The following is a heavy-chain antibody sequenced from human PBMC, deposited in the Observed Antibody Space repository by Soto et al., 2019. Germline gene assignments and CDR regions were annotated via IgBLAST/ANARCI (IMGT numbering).Heavy chain of an antibody. V-gene: IGHV1-3*01. Sequence: ASVKVSCKASGYTFTSYAMHWVRQAPGQRLEWMGWINAGNGNTKYSQKFQGRVTITRDTSASTAYMELSSLRSEDTAVYYCARVPNSSGWYPYYFDYWGQGTLVTVSS. CDR1: GYTFTSYA. CDR3: ARVPNSSGWYPYYFDY. D-gene: IGHD6-19*01. CDR2: INAGNGNT. J-gene: IGHJ4*02.